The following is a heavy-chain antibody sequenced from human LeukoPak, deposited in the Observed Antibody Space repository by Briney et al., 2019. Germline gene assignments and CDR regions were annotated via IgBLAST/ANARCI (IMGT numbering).Heavy chain of an antibody. D-gene: IGHD3-10*01. V-gene: IGHV4-31*03. CDR2: IYYSGST. CDR1: GDSIINGSYY. J-gene: IGHJ5*02. Sequence: SQTLSLTCTVSGDSIINGSYYWSWIRQPPGKGLEWIGCIYYSGSTYYNPPLKSRVIISLDTSKNQLSLKLSSLTAADTAFYYCARDGRLWFGETNWFDPWGQGTLVTVSS. CDR3: ARDGRLWFGETNWFDP.